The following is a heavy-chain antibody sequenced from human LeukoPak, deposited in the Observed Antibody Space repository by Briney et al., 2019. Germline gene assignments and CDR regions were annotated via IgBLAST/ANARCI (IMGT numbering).Heavy chain of an antibody. Sequence: SETLSLTCSVSGGSSSRGGYSGSCIRQPPGKGLEWIGYIYRSGTTYYNTSLKSRVTISVDTFKNEFTVKLSSVTAADTAVYYCARGGWYSSSWYYFDYWGQGTLVTVSS. CDR1: GGSSSRGGYS. D-gene: IGHD6-13*01. V-gene: IGHV4-30-2*01. CDR3: ARGGWYSSSWYYFDY. CDR2: IYRSGTT. J-gene: IGHJ4*02.